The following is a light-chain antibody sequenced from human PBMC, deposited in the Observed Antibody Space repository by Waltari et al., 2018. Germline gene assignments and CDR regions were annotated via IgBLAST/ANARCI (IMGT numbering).Light chain of an antibody. CDR2: GAS. J-gene: IGKJ2*01. CDR3: QQYNNWPPYI. CDR1: QSVSTN. Sequence: ETVMTQSPSTLSLSPGDRATLSCRASQSVSTNLAWYQKKPGQAPRILIYGASIRATVIPARFSGRWAGTEFTLTISSLQSEDFAVYYCQQYNNWPPYIFGQGSQLEI. V-gene: IGKV3D-15*01.